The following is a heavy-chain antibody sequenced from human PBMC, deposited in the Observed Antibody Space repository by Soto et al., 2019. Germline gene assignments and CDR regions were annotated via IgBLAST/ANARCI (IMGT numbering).Heavy chain of an antibody. D-gene: IGHD4-17*01. CDR3: ARRSTVTYDY. CDR1: GGSLTSNSYY. V-gene: IGHV4-39*01. CDR2: FYYSQST. Sequence: SETLSLTCTVSGGSLTSNSYYWGWIRQPPGKGLEWIGSFYYSQSTYFDPSLKSRVTISVETSKNQYSLKLSAVTAADTAVYYCARRSTVTYDYWGQGILVTVSS. J-gene: IGHJ4*02.